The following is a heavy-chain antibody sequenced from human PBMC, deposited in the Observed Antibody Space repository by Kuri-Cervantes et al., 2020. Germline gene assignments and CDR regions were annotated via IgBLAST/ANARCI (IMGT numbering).Heavy chain of an antibody. V-gene: IGHV1-69*04. CDR1: GGTFSSYT. CDR3: ARDLDYDYVWGSYRYTARGMDV. J-gene: IGHJ6*02. CDR2: IIPILGIA. D-gene: IGHD3-16*02. Sequence: SVKVSCKASGGTFSSYTISWVRQAPGQGLEWMGRIIPILGIANYAQKSQGRVTITADESTSTAYMELSSLRSEDTAVYYCARDLDYDYVWGSYRYTARGMDVWGQGTTVTVSS.